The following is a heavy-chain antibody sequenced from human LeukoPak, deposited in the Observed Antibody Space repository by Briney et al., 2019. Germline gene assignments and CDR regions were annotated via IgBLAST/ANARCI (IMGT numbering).Heavy chain of an antibody. V-gene: IGHV3-7*01. CDR1: GFIFSNYW. CDR3: VRNGDYYRLDY. D-gene: IGHD3-22*01. Sequence: PGGSLRLSRTASGFIFSNYWMTWVRQAPGKGLEWVANIRGDGNEKQFEDSVKGRFTISRDNAKNSVFLQMNNLRAEDTAVFYCVRNGDYYRLDYWGQGTLVTVSS. CDR2: IRGDGNEK. J-gene: IGHJ4*02.